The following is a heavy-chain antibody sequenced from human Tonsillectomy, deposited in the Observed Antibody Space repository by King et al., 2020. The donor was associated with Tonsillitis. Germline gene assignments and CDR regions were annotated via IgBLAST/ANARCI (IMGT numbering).Heavy chain of an antibody. J-gene: IGHJ4*02. CDR2: VHGDGSST. CDR1: GFTFSTYW. Sequence: VQLVESGGGLVQPGGSLRLSCAASGFTFSTYWMHWVRQAPGKGLVWVSRVHGDGSSTSYADSVKGRFTISRDNAKNTLFLQMNSLRAEDTAVYYCARDLSPTHSGKFDYWGQGTLVTVSS. CDR3: ARDLSPTHSGKFDY. V-gene: IGHV3-74*01. D-gene: IGHD3-10*01.